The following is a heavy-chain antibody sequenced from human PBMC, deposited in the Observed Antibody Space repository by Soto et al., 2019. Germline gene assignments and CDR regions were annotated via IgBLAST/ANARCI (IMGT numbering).Heavy chain of an antibody. J-gene: IGHJ4*02. CDR3: AKVMRALVVVIGNYFDY. CDR2: ISGSGAGT. V-gene: IGHV3-23*01. Sequence: GGSLRLSCAASGFTFSTYAMSWVRQAPGKGLEWVSAISGSGAGTYYADFVKGRFTISRDNSKNTLYLQMNSLRAEDTAVYYCAKVMRALVVVIGNYFDYWGQGTLVTVSS. D-gene: IGHD3-22*01. CDR1: GFTFSTYA.